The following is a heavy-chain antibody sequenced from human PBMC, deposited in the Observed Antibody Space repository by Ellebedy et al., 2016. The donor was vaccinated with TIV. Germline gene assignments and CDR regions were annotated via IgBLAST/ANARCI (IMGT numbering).Heavy chain of an antibody. CDR1: GASITSYY. CDR2: MHTSGSF. J-gene: IGHJ3*02. Sequence: GSLRLSCDVSGASITSYYWSWIRQPAGKGLEWIGRMHTSGSFNYNPSLKSRVTISVDTPGSQISLKLSSVTAADTAVYYCTRHRVTTHSDDGFDMWGQGTMVTVSS. V-gene: IGHV4-4*07. CDR3: TRHRVTTHSDDGFDM. D-gene: IGHD4-17*01.